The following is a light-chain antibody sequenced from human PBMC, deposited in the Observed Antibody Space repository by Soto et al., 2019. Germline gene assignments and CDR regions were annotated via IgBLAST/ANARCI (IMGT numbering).Light chain of an antibody. Sequence: DIQMTQSPSTLSGSVGDRVTITCRASQTISSWLAWYQQKPGKAPKLLIYKTSILEKGVPSRFSGSGSGTEFTLTISSLQPDDFATYYCQQYNTYPGTFGQGTKVEIK. CDR1: QTISSW. V-gene: IGKV1-5*03. J-gene: IGKJ1*01. CDR3: QQYNTYPGT. CDR2: KTS.